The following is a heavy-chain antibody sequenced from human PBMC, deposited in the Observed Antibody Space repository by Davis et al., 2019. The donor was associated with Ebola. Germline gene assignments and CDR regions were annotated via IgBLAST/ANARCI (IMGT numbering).Heavy chain of an antibody. Sequence: ASVKVSCKASGYTFTSYYMYWVRQAPGQGLEWMGIINPSGGSTSYAQKFQGRVTMTTDTSTSTAYMELRSLRSDDTARYYCARDVRGITGPSEYWGQGTLVTVSS. CDR3: ARDVRGITGPSEY. CDR2: INPSGGST. D-gene: IGHD1-1*01. V-gene: IGHV1-46*01. CDR1: GYTFTSYY. J-gene: IGHJ4*02.